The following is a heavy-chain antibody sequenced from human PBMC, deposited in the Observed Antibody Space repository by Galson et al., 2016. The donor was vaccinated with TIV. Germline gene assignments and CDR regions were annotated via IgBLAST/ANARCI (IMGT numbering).Heavy chain of an antibody. J-gene: IGHJ3*02. CDR2: IDKDGNEK. V-gene: IGHV3-7*01. D-gene: IGHD3-3*01. CDR1: GFTFSSYW. CDR3: ARLLEWTHEAFDT. Sequence: SLRLSCAASGFTFSSYWMSWVRQAPGKGLEWVANIDKDGNEKYYVDSVKGRFTISRDNAKNTLYLQMNSLRAEDMAIFYCARLLEWTHEAFDTWGQGTMVTVSA.